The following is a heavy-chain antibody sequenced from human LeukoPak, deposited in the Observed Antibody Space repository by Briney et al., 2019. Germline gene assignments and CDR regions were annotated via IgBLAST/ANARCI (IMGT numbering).Heavy chain of an antibody. CDR1: GFTFSSYW. V-gene: IGHV3-7*05. CDR2: IDQNGSEK. CDR3: VTGIYYFDY. J-gene: IGHJ4*02. D-gene: IGHD3-10*01. Sequence: GGSLRLSCVASGFTFSSYWMAWVRQAPGKGLEWVANIDQNGSEKYFVDSVKGRFTISRDNAKNSLYLQMNSLRAEDTAAYYCVTGIYYFDYWGQGTLVTVSS.